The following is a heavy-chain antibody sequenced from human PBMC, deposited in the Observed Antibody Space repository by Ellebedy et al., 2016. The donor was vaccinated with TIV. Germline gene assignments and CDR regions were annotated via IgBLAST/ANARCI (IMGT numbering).Heavy chain of an antibody. CDR3: ARAISPTTPGNWFDR. CDR1: GYTFSSYY. CDR2: INPSGGST. J-gene: IGHJ5*02. D-gene: IGHD4-17*01. V-gene: IGHV1-46*04. Sequence: AASVTVSCKASGYTFSSYYMHWVRQAPGQGLEWMGIINPSGGSTTYAQNLQGRVTMTRDTSTTTVYMELNSLRSEDTAVYYCARAISPTTPGNWFDRWGQGTLVTVSS.